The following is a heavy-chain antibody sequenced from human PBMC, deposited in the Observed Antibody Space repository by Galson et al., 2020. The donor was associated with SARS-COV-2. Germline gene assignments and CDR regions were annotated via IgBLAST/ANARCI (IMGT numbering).Heavy chain of an antibody. D-gene: IGHD2-2*01. CDR2: ISSPSSYK. CDR3: ARGGWRCSTTTCYAHY. J-gene: IGHJ4*02. CDR1: GFSLTDYT. V-gene: IGHV3-21*01. Sequence: GGSLRLSCAASGFSLTDYTLMWVRQAPGLGLEWVSSISSPSSYKQYADSVKGRFTVSRDNGENSLYLQMNSLRAGDTAVYYCARGGWRCSTTTCYAHYWGQGTLVTVSS.